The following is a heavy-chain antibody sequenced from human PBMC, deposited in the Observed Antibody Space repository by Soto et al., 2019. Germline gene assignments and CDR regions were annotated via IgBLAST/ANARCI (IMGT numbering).Heavy chain of an antibody. V-gene: IGHV1-2*02. CDR3: MRGGWGDSPIAY. D-gene: IGHD1-26*01. CDR1: GGSFGSYA. Sequence: GTAAQSTCRASGGSFGSYASSWVRHAPGQPLEWLGWISLYSDGTNYAQFFQGRVTMTRDTSTNTVHMELNRLTSDDTAVYYCMRGGWGDSPIAYWGQGTQVTLSS. CDR2: ISLYSDGT. J-gene: IGHJ4*02.